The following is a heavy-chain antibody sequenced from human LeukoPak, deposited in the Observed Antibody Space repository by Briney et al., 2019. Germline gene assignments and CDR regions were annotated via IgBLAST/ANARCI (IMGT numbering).Heavy chain of an antibody. CDR1: GYTFTGYY. Sequence: ASVKVSCKASGYTFTGYYMHWVRQAPGQGLEWMGWINPNSGGTNYAQKFQGRVTMTRDTSISTAYMELSRLRSDDTAVYYCASRPPAVYCSGGSCYSNAFDIWGQGTMVTVSS. CDR3: ASRPPAVYCSGGSCYSNAFDI. V-gene: IGHV1-2*02. J-gene: IGHJ3*02. CDR2: INPNSGGT. D-gene: IGHD2-15*01.